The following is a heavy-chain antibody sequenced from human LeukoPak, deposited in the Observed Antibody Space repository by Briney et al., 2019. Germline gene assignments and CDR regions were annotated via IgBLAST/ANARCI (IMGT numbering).Heavy chain of an antibody. CDR2: INPNSGGT. V-gene: IGHV1-2*02. J-gene: IGHJ4*02. D-gene: IGHD6-13*01. Sequence: ASVKVSCKASGYTFSGYYIHWVRQVPGQGLEWMGGINPNSGGTNYAQKFQGRVTMTRDTSISTAYMDLSRLRSDDTAVYYCARVPSGYSSSWYAFDYWGQGTQVTVSS. CDR3: ARVPSGYSSSWYAFDY. CDR1: GYTFSGYY.